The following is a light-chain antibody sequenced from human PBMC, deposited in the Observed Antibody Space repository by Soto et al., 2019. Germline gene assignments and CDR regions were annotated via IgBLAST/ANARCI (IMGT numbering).Light chain of an antibody. V-gene: IGLV1-44*01. J-gene: IGLJ3*02. CDR3: AAWDDSLNGWV. CDR1: SSNIGSKT. CDR2: SNN. Sequence: QSVLTQPPSASGTPGQRVTISCSGSSSNIGSKTVNWYQQLPGTAPELLIYSNNQRPSGVPDRFSGSKSGTSASLAISGLQSEDEADYYCAAWDDSLNGWVFGGGTKVTVL.